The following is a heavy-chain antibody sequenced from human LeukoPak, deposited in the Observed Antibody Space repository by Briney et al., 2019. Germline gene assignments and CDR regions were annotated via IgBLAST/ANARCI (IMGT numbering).Heavy chain of an antibody. D-gene: IGHD3-16*01. CDR3: ARPFGWGYYFDY. CDR1: GGSISSYY. J-gene: IGHJ4*02. Sequence: SETLSLTCTVSGGSISSYYWSWIRQPPGKGLEWIGEINHSGSTNYNPSLKSRVTISVDTSKNQFSLKLSSVTAADTAVYYCARPFGWGYYFDYWGQGTLVTVSS. V-gene: IGHV4-34*01. CDR2: INHSGST.